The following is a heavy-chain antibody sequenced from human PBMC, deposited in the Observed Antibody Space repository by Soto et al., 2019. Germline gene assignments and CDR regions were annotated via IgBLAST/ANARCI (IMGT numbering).Heavy chain of an antibody. CDR3: ARRQISPPTRGAASARGGMDV. V-gene: IGHV3-23*01. Sequence: GGSLRLSCAASGFTFSSYAMRWVRQAPGKGLEWVSAIRVDGGNTYYADSVKGRFTISRDNSKNMLYLQMSSLRAEDTAVYYCARRQISPPTRGAASARGGMDVWGQGTTVTVSS. CDR2: IRVDGGNT. CDR1: GFTFSSYA. D-gene: IGHD6-13*01. J-gene: IGHJ6*02.